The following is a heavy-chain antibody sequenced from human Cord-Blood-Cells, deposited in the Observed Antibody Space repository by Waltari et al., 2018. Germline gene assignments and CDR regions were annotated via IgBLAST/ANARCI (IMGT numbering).Heavy chain of an antibody. CDR2: T. Sequence: TNYNPSLKSRVTLSVDTSKNQFSLKLSSVTAADTAVYYCASAYCSSTSCYFDYWGQGTLATVSS. V-gene: IGHV4-59*01. D-gene: IGHD2-2*01. CDR3: ASAYCSSTSCYFDY. J-gene: IGHJ4*02.